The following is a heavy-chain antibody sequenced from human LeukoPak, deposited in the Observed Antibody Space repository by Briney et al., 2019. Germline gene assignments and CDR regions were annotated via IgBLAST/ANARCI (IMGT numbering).Heavy chain of an antibody. CDR3: AKWPYCSSTSCYAYFDY. CDR1: GFTFSSYA. CDR2: ISGSGGST. J-gene: IGHJ4*02. D-gene: IGHD2-2*01. V-gene: IGHV3-23*01. Sequence: GGSLRLSCAASGFTFSSYAMSWVRQTPGKGLEWVSAISGSGGSTYYADSVKGRFTISRDNSKNTLYLQMNSLRAEDTAVYYCAKWPYCSSTSCYAYFDYWGQGTLVTVSS.